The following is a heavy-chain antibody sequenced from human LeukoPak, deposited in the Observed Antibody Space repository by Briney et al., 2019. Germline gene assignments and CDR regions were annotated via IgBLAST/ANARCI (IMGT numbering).Heavy chain of an antibody. D-gene: IGHD4-23*01. J-gene: IGHJ6*03. CDR2: INPNSGGT. CDR1: GYTFTGYY. CDR3: ARVPTGGGNLHYYYMDV. Sequence: ASVKVSCKASGYTFTGYYMHWVRQAPGQGLEWMGWINPNSGGTNYAQKFQGRVTMTRDTSISTAYMELSRLRSDDTVVYYCARVPTGGGNLHYYYMDVWGKGTTVTVSS. V-gene: IGHV1-2*02.